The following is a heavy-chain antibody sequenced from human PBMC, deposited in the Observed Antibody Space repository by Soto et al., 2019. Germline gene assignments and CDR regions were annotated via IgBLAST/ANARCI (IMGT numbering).Heavy chain of an antibody. V-gene: IGHV3-23*01. CDR1: GFPFSDYA. D-gene: IGHD1-26*01. J-gene: IGHJ6*02. CDR2: VSSSGRDT. Sequence: GGSLRLSCAASGFPFSDYAMTWVRQAPGKGLEWVSVVSSSGRDTHYGDSVRGRFSISRDNSKNTLFLQMNSLRVEDTAVYYSAKEFFPALSGKDFYYGFDVWGQGTTVTVSS. CDR3: AKEFFPALSGKDFYYGFDV.